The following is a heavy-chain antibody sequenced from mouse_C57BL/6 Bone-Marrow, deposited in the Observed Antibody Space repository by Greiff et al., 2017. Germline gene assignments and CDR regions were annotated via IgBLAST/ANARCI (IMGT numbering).Heavy chain of an antibody. CDR3: TEYYGRSPSYYAMDY. J-gene: IGHJ4*01. D-gene: IGHD1-1*01. V-gene: IGHV14-1*01. CDR2: IDPEDGDT. Sequence: EVQLQQSGAELVRPGASVKLSCTASGFNITDYYMHWVKQRPEQGLEWIGRIDPEDGDTESAPKFQGKATMTADTSSNTAYLHLSSLTSADSAVYYRTEYYGRSPSYYAMDYWGQGTSVTVSS. CDR1: GFNITDYY.